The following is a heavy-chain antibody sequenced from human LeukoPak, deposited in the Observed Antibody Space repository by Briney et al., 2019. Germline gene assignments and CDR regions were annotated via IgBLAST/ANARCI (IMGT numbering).Heavy chain of an antibody. J-gene: IGHJ3*02. CDR1: GYTFTSYG. Sequence: SVKVSCKASGYTFTSYGISWVRQAPGQGLEWMGGIIPIFGTANYAQKFQGRVTITADESTSTAYMELSSLRSEDTAVYYCARAGAFLHDAFDIWGQGTMVTVSS. V-gene: IGHV1-69*13. CDR3: ARAGAFLHDAFDI. D-gene: IGHD1-1*01. CDR2: IIPIFGTA.